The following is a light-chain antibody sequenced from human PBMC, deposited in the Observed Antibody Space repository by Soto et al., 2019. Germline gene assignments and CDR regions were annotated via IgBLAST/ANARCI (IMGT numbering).Light chain of an antibody. V-gene: IGKV1-12*01. Sequence: DIQMTQSPSSVSASVGDRVTITCRASQDITTWLAWYQQKPGKATKLLIYAASSLQSGVPSRFSVSGSGTDFTLTITSLQPEDFATYYCQQANSFPHTLGQGTKLEIK. CDR2: AAS. CDR1: QDITTW. CDR3: QQANSFPHT. J-gene: IGKJ2*01.